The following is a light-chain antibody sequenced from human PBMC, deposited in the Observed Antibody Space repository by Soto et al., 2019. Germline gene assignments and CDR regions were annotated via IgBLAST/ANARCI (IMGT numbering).Light chain of an antibody. J-gene: IGLJ1*01. CDR3: QVWDNSNDHYV. CDR2: DDS. Sequence: SYELTQPPSVSGAPGQTARITCGGNNIGRKSVHWYPQKPGQAPVLVVYDDSDRPSGIPERFSGSNSEDTATLTISRAAAGYEADYYCQVWDNSNDHYVFGTGTKVTVL. V-gene: IGLV3-21*02. CDR1: NIGRKS.